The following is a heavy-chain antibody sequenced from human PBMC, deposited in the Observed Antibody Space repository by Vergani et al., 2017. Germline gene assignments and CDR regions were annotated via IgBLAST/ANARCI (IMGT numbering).Heavy chain of an antibody. CDR3: AGDNTVTSEFDP. CDR2: ISAYNGNP. CDR1: GYTFTSYG. V-gene: IGHV1-18*01. J-gene: IGHJ5*02. D-gene: IGHD4-17*01. Sequence: QVQLVQSGAEVKKPGASVKVSCKASGYTFTSYGISWVRQAPGQGLEWMGWISAYNGNPNYAQKLQGRVTMTTDTSTSTAYMELRILGSDDTAVYYCAGDNTVTSEFDPWGQGTLVTVSS.